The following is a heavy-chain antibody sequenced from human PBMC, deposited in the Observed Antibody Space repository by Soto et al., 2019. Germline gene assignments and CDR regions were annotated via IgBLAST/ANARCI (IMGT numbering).Heavy chain of an antibody. Sequence: QVQLVESGGGVVQPGRSLRLSCAASGFTFSSYAMHWVRQAPGKGLEWVAVISYDGSNKYYADSVKGRFTIPRDNSKNTLYLQMNSLRAEDTAVYYCARDLRGYRIVVVPAAPHFDYWGQGTLVTVSS. CDR3: ARDLRGYRIVVVPAAPHFDY. CDR1: GFTFSSYA. J-gene: IGHJ4*02. D-gene: IGHD2-2*01. CDR2: ISYDGSNK. V-gene: IGHV3-30-3*01.